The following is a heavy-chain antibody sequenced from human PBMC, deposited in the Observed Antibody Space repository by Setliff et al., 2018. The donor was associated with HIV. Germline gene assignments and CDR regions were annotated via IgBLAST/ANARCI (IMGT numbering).Heavy chain of an antibody. CDR1: GFTFSSYV. Sequence: GGSLRLSCSASGFTFSSYVMHWVRQAPGKGLEYVSAISSNGGSTYYADSVKGRFTISRDNSKNTLYLQMSSLRVEDTAVYYCVKAVIVVIPAAISDSFFILYSMYWGQGTLVTVSS. V-gene: IGHV3-64D*09. J-gene: IGHJ4*02. CDR2: ISSNGGST. D-gene: IGHD2-2*01. CDR3: VKAVIVVIPAAISDSFFILYSMY.